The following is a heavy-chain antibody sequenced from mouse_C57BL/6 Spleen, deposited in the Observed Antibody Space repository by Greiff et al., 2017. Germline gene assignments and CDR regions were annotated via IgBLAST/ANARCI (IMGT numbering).Heavy chain of an antibody. Sequence: LVESGPELVKPGASVKISCKASGYAFSSSWMNWVKQRPGKGLEWIGRIYPGDGDTNYNGKFKGKATLTADKSSSTAYMQLSSLTSEDSAVYFCARGGLTTVVADAMDYWGQGTSVTVSS. CDR2: IYPGDGDT. V-gene: IGHV1-82*01. CDR3: ARGGLTTVVADAMDY. D-gene: IGHD1-1*01. J-gene: IGHJ4*01. CDR1: GYAFSSSW.